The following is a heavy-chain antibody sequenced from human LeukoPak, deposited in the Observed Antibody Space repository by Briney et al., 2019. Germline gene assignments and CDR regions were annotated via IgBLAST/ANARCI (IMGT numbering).Heavy chain of an antibody. J-gene: IGHJ3*02. Sequence: ASVEVSCKASGYTFTSYYMHWVRQAPGQGLEWMGIINPSGGSTSYAQKFQGRVTMTRDTSTSTVYMELSSLRSEDTAVYYCARVKGDYVWGSYQNAFDIWGQGTMVTVSS. CDR1: GYTFTSYY. CDR3: ARVKGDYVWGSYQNAFDI. V-gene: IGHV1-46*01. CDR2: INPSGGST. D-gene: IGHD3-16*02.